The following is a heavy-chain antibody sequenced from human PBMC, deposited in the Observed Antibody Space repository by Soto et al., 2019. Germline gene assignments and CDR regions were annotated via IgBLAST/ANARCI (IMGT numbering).Heavy chain of an antibody. V-gene: IGHV1-18*01. CDR2: ISTHNGDT. D-gene: IGHD2-2*01. CDR1: GYTFTDYG. Sequence: QVQLVQSGAEVKNPGASVKVSCKASGYTFTDYGISWVRQAPGQGLEWMGWISTHNGDTKYARNLQGRRIMTTDTSTTTAYMELTSLRSDDTAVYYCAREYCISTSCYGSDFWGRGTLVTVSS. J-gene: IGHJ4*02. CDR3: AREYCISTSCYGSDF.